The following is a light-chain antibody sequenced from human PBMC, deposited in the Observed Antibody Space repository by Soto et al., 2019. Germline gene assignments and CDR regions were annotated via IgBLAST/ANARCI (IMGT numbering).Light chain of an antibody. J-gene: IGLJ2*01. CDR3: SSYTGNSTLVL. CDR1: SSDVGGYNY. Sequence: QSALTQPASVSGSPGQSITISCTGTSSDVGGYNYVSWYQQHPGKVPKLMIYEVSNRPSGVSNRFSGSKSGNTASLTISGLQAEDEADYYCSSYTGNSTLVLFGGGTKLTVL. V-gene: IGLV2-14*01. CDR2: EVS.